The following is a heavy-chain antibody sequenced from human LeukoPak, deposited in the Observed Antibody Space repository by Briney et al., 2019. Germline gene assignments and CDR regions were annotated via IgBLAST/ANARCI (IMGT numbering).Heavy chain of an antibody. D-gene: IGHD6-13*01. J-gene: IGHJ4*02. CDR1: GGSFSGYY. Sequence: SETLSLTCAVYGGSFSGYYWSWIRQPPGKGLEWIGSIYYSGSTYYNPSLKSRVTISVDTSKNQFSLKLSSVTAADTAVYYCASGYSSRWWSPIDYWGQGTLVTVSS. CDR2: IYYSGST. V-gene: IGHV4-34*01. CDR3: ASGYSSRWWSPIDY.